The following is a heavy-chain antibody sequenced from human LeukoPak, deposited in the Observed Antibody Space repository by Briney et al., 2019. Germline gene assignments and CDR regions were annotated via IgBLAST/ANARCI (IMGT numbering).Heavy chain of an antibody. CDR1: GGSISSSSYY. Sequence: SETLSLTCTVSGGSISSSSYYWGWIRQPPGKGLEWIGSIYYSGSTYYNPSLKSRVTISVDTSKNQFSLKLSSVTAADTAVYYCARLPLWFGEFLGPYFDYWGQGTLVTVSS. J-gene: IGHJ4*02. V-gene: IGHV4-39*07. CDR2: IYYSGST. CDR3: ARLPLWFGEFLGPYFDY. D-gene: IGHD3-10*01.